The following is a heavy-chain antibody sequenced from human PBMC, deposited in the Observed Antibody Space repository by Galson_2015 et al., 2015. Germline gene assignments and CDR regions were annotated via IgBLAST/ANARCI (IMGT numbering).Heavy chain of an antibody. V-gene: IGHV4-59*01. Sequence: ETLSLTCTVSGGSLSSYYWSWIRQPPGKGLEWIGYIYYSGSTNYNPSLKSRVTISVDTSKNQFSLKLSSVTAADTAVYYCARVSSGWVSGYDYWGQGTLVTVSS. CDR3: ARVSSGWVSGYDY. CDR2: IYYSGST. J-gene: IGHJ4*02. CDR1: GGSLSSYY. D-gene: IGHD6-19*01.